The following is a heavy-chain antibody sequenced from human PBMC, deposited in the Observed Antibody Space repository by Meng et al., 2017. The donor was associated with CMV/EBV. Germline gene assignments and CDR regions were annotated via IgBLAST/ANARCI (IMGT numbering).Heavy chain of an antibody. Sequence: ASVKVSCKASGYTFTSYGISWVRQAPGQGLEWMGWISAYNGNTNYEQKLQGRVTMTTDTSTNTAYTELRSPRSDDTAVYYCARDLRLAVFLEWLQGMDVWGQGTTVTVSS. CDR1: GYTFTSYG. D-gene: IGHD3-3*01. CDR2: ISAYNGNT. CDR3: ARDLRLAVFLEWLQGMDV. J-gene: IGHJ6*02. V-gene: IGHV1-18*01.